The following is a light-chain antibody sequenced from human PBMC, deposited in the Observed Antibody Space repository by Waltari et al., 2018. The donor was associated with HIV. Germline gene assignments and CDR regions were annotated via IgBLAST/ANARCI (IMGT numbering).Light chain of an antibody. CDR2: ECS. Sequence: QSALTQPASVSGSPGQSITISCTGTSSDVGSYNLVSWYHKHPGKAPKLMIYECSKRPSGVSKRFSGSKSGNTASLTISGLQAEDEADYYCCSYAGSSTVVFGGGTKLTVL. CDR1: SSDVGSYNL. V-gene: IGLV2-23*01. J-gene: IGLJ2*01. CDR3: CSYAGSSTVV.